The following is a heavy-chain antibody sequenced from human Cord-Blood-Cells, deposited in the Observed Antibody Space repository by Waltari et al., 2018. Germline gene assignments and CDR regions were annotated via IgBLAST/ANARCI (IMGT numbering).Heavy chain of an antibody. CDR2: ISYDGSNK. CDR1: GVHFRSFA. V-gene: IGHV3-30-3*01. CDR3: ARDSNPSGSFDY. D-gene: IGHD6-19*01. Sequence: QVQLVESGGGVVQPGRSLRLSCAASGVHFRSFAEHWVRQAPGKGLEWVAVISYDGSNKYYADSVKGRFTISRDNSKNTLYLQMNSLRAEDTAVYYCARDSNPSGSFDYWGQGTLVTVSS. J-gene: IGHJ4*02.